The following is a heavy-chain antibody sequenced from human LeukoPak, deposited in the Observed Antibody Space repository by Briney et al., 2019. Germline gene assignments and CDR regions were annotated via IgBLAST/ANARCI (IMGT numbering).Heavy chain of an antibody. D-gene: IGHD3-9*01. CDR1: GGSFSGYY. Sequence: SETLSLTCAVYGGSFSGYYWSWIRQPPGKGLEWIGEISHSGSTNYNPSLKSRVTISVDTSKNQFSLKLSSVTAADTAVYYCARGTGILTGWYFDLWGRGTLVTVSS. CDR3: ARGTGILTGWYFDL. V-gene: IGHV4-34*01. CDR2: ISHSGST. J-gene: IGHJ2*01.